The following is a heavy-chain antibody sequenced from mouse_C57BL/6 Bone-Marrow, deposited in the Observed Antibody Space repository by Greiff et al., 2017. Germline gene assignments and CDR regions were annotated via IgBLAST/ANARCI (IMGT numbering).Heavy chain of an antibody. CDR1: GYTFTEYT. CDR3: ARHGYGSSPFAY. Sequence: VKLQESGAELAKPGASVKLSCKASGYTFTEYTIHWVKQRSGQGLAWIGWFYTGGGSIKYNEKFKDKVTLTADKSSSTVYMELSRLTSEDSAVYFCARHGYGSSPFAYWGQGTLVTVSA. V-gene: IGHV1-62-2*01. J-gene: IGHJ3*01. D-gene: IGHD1-1*01. CDR2: FYTGGGSI.